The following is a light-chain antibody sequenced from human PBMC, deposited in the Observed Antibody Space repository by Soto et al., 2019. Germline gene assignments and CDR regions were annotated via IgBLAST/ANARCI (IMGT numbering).Light chain of an antibody. V-gene: IGLV2-8*01. CDR2: DVT. J-gene: IGLJ1*01. CDR3: SSHGGSNKPYV. CDR1: SSDIGGYNF. Sequence: QSALTQPPSASGSPGQSVAISCTGTSSDIGGYNFVSWYQQHPGKAPKLMIYDVTKRPSGVPDRFSGSKSGNTATLIVSGLQAEDEADYYCSSHGGSNKPYVFGPGTKLTVL.